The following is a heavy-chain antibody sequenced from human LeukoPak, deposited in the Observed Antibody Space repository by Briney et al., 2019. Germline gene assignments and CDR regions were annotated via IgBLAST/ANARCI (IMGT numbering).Heavy chain of an antibody. J-gene: IGHJ6*02. Sequence: PGGSLRLSCAASGFTFDDYAMHWVRQAPGKGLKWVSGISWNSGSIGYADSVKGRFTISRDNAKNSLYLQMNSLRAEDTALYYCAKDSCSSTSCYYYYGMDVWGQGTTVTVSS. D-gene: IGHD2-2*01. V-gene: IGHV3-9*01. CDR1: GFTFDDYA. CDR2: ISWNSGSI. CDR3: AKDSCSSTSCYYYYGMDV.